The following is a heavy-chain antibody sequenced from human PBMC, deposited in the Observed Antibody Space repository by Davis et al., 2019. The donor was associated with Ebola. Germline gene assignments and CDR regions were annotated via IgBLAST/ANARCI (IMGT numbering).Heavy chain of an antibody. CDR3: ARGLGVLLWFGATRGYYGMDV. V-gene: IGHV1-8*01. Sequence: ASVKVSCKASGYTFTSYDINWVRQATGQGLEWMGWMNPNSGNTGYAQKFQGRVTMTRNTSISTAYMELSSLRSEDTAVYYCARGLGVLLWFGATRGYYGMDVWGQGTTVTVSS. CDR1: GYTFTSYD. D-gene: IGHD3-10*01. J-gene: IGHJ6*02. CDR2: MNPNSGNT.